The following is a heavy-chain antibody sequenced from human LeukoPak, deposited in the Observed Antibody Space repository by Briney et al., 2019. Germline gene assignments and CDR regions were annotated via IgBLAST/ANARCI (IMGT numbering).Heavy chain of an antibody. Sequence: GGSLRLSCAASGFTVGSNYMSWVRQAPGKGLEWVSVIYSGGSTYYADSVKGRFTISRDNSKNTLYLQMNSLRAEDTAVYYCARESSGSWFDPWGQGTLVTVSS. V-gene: IGHV3-66*02. CDR1: GFTVGSNY. CDR2: IYSGGST. CDR3: ARESSGSWFDP. J-gene: IGHJ5*02.